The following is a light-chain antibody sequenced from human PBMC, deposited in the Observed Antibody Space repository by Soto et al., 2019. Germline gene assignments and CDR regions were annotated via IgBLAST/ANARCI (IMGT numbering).Light chain of an antibody. J-gene: IGLJ3*02. Sequence: QSALTQPASVSGSPGQSITISCTGTNNDVGSYNLVSWYQQHPGQAPKLMIYEGSKRSSGVSDRLSGSKSGNTASLTISGLQAEDEADYYCQAYDYSLTASVFGGGTKLTVL. CDR2: EGS. V-gene: IGLV2-23*01. CDR1: NNDVGSYNL. CDR3: QAYDYSLTASV.